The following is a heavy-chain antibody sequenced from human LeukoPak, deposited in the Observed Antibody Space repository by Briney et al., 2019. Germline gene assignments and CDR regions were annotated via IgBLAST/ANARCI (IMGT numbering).Heavy chain of an antibody. D-gene: IGHD3-10*01. CDR3: ARIRYGSGIH. V-gene: IGHV4-34*01. Sequence: SETLSLTCAVYGGSFSGYYWSWIRQPPGKGLEWIGEINHSGSTNYNPSLKSRVTISVDTSKNQFSLKLSSVTAADTAVYHCARIRYGSGIHWGQGTLVTVSS. CDR1: GGSFSGYY. J-gene: IGHJ4*02. CDR2: INHSGST.